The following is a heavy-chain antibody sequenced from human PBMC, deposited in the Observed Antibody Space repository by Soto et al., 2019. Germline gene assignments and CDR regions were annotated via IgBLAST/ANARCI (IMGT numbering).Heavy chain of an antibody. CDR2: ISYDGSNK. Sequence: QVQLVESGGGVVQPGRSLRLSCAASGFTFSSYAMHWVRQAPGMGLEWVAVISYDGSNKYYADSVKGRFTISRDNSKNTLYLQMNILRAEDTAVYYCARALTVPALDFWGQGTLVTVSS. CDR1: GFTFSSYA. V-gene: IGHV3-30-3*01. J-gene: IGHJ4*02. CDR3: ARALTVPALDF. D-gene: IGHD4-17*01.